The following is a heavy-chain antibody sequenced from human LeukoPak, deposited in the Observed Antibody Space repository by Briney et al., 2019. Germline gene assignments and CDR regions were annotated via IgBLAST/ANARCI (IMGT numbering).Heavy chain of an antibody. J-gene: IGHJ4*02. Sequence: PGGSLRLSCAASGFTFDDYGMSWGRPAPGKGLEWVSGINWNGGSTGYADSVKGRFTISRDNAKNSLYLQMNSLRAEDTAVYYCARVQTTVMVDYWGQGTLVTVSS. CDR1: GFTFDDYG. D-gene: IGHD4-17*01. V-gene: IGHV3-20*04. CDR2: INWNGGST. CDR3: ARVQTTVMVDY.